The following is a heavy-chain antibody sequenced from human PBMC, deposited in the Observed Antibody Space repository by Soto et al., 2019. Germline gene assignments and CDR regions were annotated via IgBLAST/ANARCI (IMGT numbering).Heavy chain of an antibody. CDR3: AKVGIGMFSHKHHFEH. CDR1: GFTFSSFG. CDR2: ISGSGDSS. Sequence: GSLRLSCTASGFTFSSFGMTWVRQAPGKGLEWVSAISGSGDSSYYADSVKGRFTISRDNPTNTLYLQINSLRAEDTAVYYCAKVGIGMFSHKHHFEHWGQGT. D-gene: IGHD2-2*03. V-gene: IGHV3-23*01. J-gene: IGHJ4*02.